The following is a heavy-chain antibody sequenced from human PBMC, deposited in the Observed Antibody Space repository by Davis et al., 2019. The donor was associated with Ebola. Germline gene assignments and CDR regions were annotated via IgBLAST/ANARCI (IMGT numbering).Heavy chain of an antibody. CDR2: IYYSGST. CDR1: GGSVSSGSYY. J-gene: IGHJ4*02. V-gene: IGHV4-61*01. CDR3: ARTTMVRLFDY. D-gene: IGHD4-23*01. Sequence: SETLSLTCTVSGGSVSSGSYYWSWIRQPPGKGLEWIGYIYYSGSTNYNPSLKSRVTISVDTSKNQFSLKLTSVTAADTAIYYCARTTMVRLFDYWGQGTHVTVSS.